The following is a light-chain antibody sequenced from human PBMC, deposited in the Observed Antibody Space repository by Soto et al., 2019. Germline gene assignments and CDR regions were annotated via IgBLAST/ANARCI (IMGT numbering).Light chain of an antibody. J-gene: IGKJ2*01. CDR2: WAS. Sequence: DIVMTQSPDSLAVSLGERATINCKSSQSILYSSNNKNYLAWYQQKPGQPPKLLIYWASTRESGVPDRFSGSGSGTDFTLTISSLQAEDVEVYYCQHYYSSPYTLGQGTKLEIK. CDR3: QHYYSSPYT. V-gene: IGKV4-1*01. CDR1: QSILYSSNNKNY.